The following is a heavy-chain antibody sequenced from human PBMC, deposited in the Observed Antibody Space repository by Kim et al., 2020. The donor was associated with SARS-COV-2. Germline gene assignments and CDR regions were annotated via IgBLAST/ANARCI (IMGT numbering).Heavy chain of an antibody. V-gene: IGHV1-3*01. CDR2: INAGNGNT. CDR1: GYTFTSYA. Sequence: ASVKVSCKASGYTFTSYAMHWVRQAPGQRLEWMGWINAGNGNTKYSQKFQGRVTITRDTSASTAYMELSSLRSEDTAVYYCAREHRRAGARYYYYGMDVWGQGTTVTVSS. D-gene: IGHD6-19*01. J-gene: IGHJ6*02. CDR3: AREHRRAGARYYYYGMDV.